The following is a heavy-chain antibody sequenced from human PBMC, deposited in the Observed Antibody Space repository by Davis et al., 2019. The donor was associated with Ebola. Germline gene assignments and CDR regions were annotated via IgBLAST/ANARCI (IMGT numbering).Heavy chain of an antibody. CDR2: IKQDGSEK. V-gene: IGHV3-7*01. D-gene: IGHD6-19*01. Sequence: GESLKISCAASGFTFSSYWMSWVRQAPGKGLEWVANIKQDGSEKYYVDSVKGRFTISRDNAKNSLYLQMNSLRAEDTAVYYCARDGPSGWCFDYWGQGTLVTVSS. CDR1: GFTFSSYW. CDR3: ARDGPSGWCFDY. J-gene: IGHJ4*02.